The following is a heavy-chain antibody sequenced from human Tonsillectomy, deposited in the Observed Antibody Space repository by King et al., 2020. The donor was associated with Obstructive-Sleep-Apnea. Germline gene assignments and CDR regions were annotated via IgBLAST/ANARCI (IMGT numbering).Heavy chain of an antibody. Sequence: VQLVESGGGVVQPGRSLRLSCAASGFTFSSYSMHWVRQAPGKGLEWVALISFDGTNKYYPDPVKGRFTISRDNSKNTLFLQMNSLRAEDTAVYYCAGERQASAPRAFDIWGQGTMVTVSS. CDR1: GFTFSSYS. V-gene: IGHV3-30*04. CDR2: ISFDGTNK. J-gene: IGHJ3*02. CDR3: AGERQASAPRAFDI.